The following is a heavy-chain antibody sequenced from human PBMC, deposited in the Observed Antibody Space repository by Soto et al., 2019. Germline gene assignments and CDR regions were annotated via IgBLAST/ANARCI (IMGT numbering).Heavy chain of an antibody. CDR3: ARSGSYYPARNWFGP. CDR1: GYTFTSYG. J-gene: IGHJ5*02. CDR2: ISGFNDET. D-gene: IGHD3-10*01. V-gene: IGHV1-18*01. Sequence: ASVKVSCKASGYTFTSYGISWVRQAPGQGLEWMGWISGFNDETNHAQKLQGRVTMTKDTSTSTAYMELRSLKSNDTAVYYCARSGSYYPARNWFGPWGQGTLVTVSS.